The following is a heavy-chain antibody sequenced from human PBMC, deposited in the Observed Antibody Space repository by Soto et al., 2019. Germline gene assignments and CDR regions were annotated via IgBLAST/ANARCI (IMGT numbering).Heavy chain of an antibody. CDR2: VDPSDSYS. Sequence: PGESLKISCKASGYTFILYWISWVRQMPVKGLEWMGRVDPSDSYSNYGPSFEGHVNISSDQSTSTAYLQWSSLKASDTAMYFWARHGPTYFYDSSGYVDSWGQGTLVTVSS. CDR3: ARHGPTYFYDSSGYVDS. V-gene: IGHV5-10-1*01. D-gene: IGHD3-22*01. CDR1: GYTFILYW. J-gene: IGHJ5*02.